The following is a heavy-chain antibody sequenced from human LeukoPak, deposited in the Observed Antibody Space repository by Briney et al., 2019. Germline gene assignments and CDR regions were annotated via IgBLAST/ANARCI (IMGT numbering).Heavy chain of an antibody. CDR2: ISGSGGST. CDR3: AKPIRKNRYYFDY. Sequence: PGGSLRLSCAASGFTFSSYAMSWVRQAPGKGLEWVSAISGSGGSTYYADSVKGRFTISRDNSKSTLYLQMNSLRAEDTAVYYCAKPIRKNRYYFDYWGQGTLVTVSS. D-gene: IGHD5-24*01. V-gene: IGHV3-23*01. J-gene: IGHJ4*02. CDR1: GFTFSSYA.